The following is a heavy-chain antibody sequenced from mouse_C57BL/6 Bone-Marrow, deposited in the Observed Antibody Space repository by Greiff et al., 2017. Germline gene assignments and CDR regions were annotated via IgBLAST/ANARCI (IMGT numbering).Heavy chain of an antibody. J-gene: IGHJ3*01. CDR2: IYPGDGDT. CDR1: GYAFSSYW. Sequence: QVQLQQSGAELVKPGASVKISCKASGYAFSSYWMNWVKQRPGKGLEWIGQIYPGDGDTNYNGKFKGKATLTADKSSSTAYMQLSSLTSEDSAVYFCAREGDYPSWFAYWGQGTLVTVSA. CDR3: AREGDYPSWFAY. D-gene: IGHD1-1*02. V-gene: IGHV1-80*01.